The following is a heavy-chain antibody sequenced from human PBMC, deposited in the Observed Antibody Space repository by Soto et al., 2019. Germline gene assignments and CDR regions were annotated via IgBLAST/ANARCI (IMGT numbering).Heavy chain of an antibody. CDR3: ARTDTVSYYPY. J-gene: IGHJ4*02. V-gene: IGHV4-59*01. CDR1: GGSISSYY. D-gene: IGHD2-15*01. CDR2: IHYSGSA. Sequence: SETLYLTCTVSGGSISSYYWSWIRQPPGKGLEWIGYIHYSGSANYSPSLRSRVTISVDTSENQFSLRLSSVTAADTAVYYCARTDTVSYYPYFGQGKLV.